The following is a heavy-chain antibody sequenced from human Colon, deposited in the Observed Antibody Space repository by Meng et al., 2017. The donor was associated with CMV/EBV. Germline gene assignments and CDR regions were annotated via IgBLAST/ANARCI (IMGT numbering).Heavy chain of an antibody. CDR3: ATFGGDFDY. J-gene: IGHJ4*02. D-gene: IGHD3-3*01. CDR1: GYTFNGYF. Sequence: QVQLVQSGAEVKGPGASVQVSCKTSGYTFNGYFMHWVRQAPGQGLEWMGWINPVTGDTSYAQKFQVRVTMTRDTSISTAYMELSSLRSDDTAVYYCATFGGDFDYWGQGTLVTVSS. V-gene: IGHV1-2*02. CDR2: INPVTGDT.